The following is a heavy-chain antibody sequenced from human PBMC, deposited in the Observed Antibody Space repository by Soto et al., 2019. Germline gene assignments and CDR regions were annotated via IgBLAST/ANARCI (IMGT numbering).Heavy chain of an antibody. Sequence: SEPLFLTSTISGGSILYYSWISIRQSPGMGLEWLGYIYYNGATNYNPPLESRVTISVDTSKNQFSLRLTSVSAADTATYYCTRHDAVPVIRHGMGVWGQGITVS. CDR3: TRHDAVPVIRHGMGV. J-gene: IGHJ6*02. V-gene: IGHV4-59*01. CDR2: IYYNGAT. CDR1: GGSILYYS.